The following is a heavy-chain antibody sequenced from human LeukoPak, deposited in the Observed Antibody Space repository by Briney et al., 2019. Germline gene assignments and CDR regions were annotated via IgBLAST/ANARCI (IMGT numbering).Heavy chain of an antibody. V-gene: IGHV1-2*02. CDR2: INPNSGGT. Sequence: ASVKVSCKASGYTFTGYYMHWVRQAPGQGLEWMGWINPNSGGTNHAQKFQGRVTMTRDTSISTAYMELSRLRSDDTAVYYCARDGRPMRWELQRDFDYWGQGTLVTVSS. CDR3: ARDGRPMRWELQRDFDY. CDR1: GYTFTGYY. J-gene: IGHJ4*02. D-gene: IGHD2-15*01.